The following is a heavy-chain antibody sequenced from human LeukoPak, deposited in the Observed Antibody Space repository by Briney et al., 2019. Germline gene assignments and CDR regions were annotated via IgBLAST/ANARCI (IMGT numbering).Heavy chain of an antibody. Sequence: GASVKVSCKVSGYTLTELSMHWVRQAPGKGLEWMGGFDPEDGETIYAQKFQGRVTMTRETSTDTGYMELSSLRSENTAVYFCATDDGDGSYHIWGQRTLVTVSS. CDR2: FDPEDGET. CDR1: GYTLTELS. D-gene: IGHD1-26*01. V-gene: IGHV1-24*01. CDR3: ATDDGDGSYHI. J-gene: IGHJ4*02.